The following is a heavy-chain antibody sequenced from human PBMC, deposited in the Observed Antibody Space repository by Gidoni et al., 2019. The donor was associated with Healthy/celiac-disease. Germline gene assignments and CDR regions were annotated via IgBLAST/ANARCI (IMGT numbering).Heavy chain of an antibody. Sequence: QLQLQESGSGLVQPSQTLSLTCAVSGGSISSGGYSWSWIRQPPGKGLEGIGYIYHSGSTYYNPSLKSRVTISVDRSKNQFSLKLSSVTAADTAVYYCARGILWFGELGWFDPWGQGTLVTVSS. CDR1: GGSISSGGYS. D-gene: IGHD3-10*01. CDR2: IYHSGST. CDR3: ARGILWFGELGWFDP. V-gene: IGHV4-30-2*01. J-gene: IGHJ5*02.